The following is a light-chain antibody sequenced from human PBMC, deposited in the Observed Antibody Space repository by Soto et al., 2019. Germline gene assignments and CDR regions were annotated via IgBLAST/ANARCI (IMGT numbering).Light chain of an antibody. CDR3: QQYYSTPWT. Sequence: DIVMTQSPDSLVVSLGERATINCKSSQSVLYSSNNKNYLAWYQQKPGQPPKLLIYRASTRESGVPDRFSGSGSGTDFTLTIRSLQAEDVAVYYCQQYYSTPWTFGQGTKVEIK. J-gene: IGKJ1*01. CDR1: QSVLYSSNNKNY. CDR2: RAS. V-gene: IGKV4-1*01.